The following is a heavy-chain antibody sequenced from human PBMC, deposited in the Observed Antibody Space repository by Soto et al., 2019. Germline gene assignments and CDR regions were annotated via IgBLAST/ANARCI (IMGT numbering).Heavy chain of an antibody. CDR1: GGTFSSYT. D-gene: IGHD2-2*02. CDR2: IIPILGIA. Sequence: QVQLVQSGDEVKKPGSSMKVSCKASGGTFSSYTISWVRQAPGQGLEWMGRIIPILGIANYAQKFQGKVTITADKSTSTSYMELSSLRSEDTAVYYCAMEYCSSTSCYRDYWGQGTLVTVSS. V-gene: IGHV1-69*02. CDR3: AMEYCSSTSCYRDY. J-gene: IGHJ4*02.